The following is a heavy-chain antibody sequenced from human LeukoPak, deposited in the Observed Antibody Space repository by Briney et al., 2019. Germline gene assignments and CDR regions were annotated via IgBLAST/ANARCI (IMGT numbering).Heavy chain of an antibody. V-gene: IGHV4-59*08. CDR2: IYYSGST. D-gene: IGHD3-22*01. J-gene: IGHJ4*02. CDR1: GGSFSGYY. CDR3: ASLVYYDSSGYATFDY. Sequence: SETLSLTCAVYGGSFSGYYWSWIRQPPGKGLEWIGYIYYSGSTNYNPSLKSRVTISVDTSKNQFSLKLSSVTAADTAVYYCASLVYYDSSGYATFDYWGQGTLVTVSS.